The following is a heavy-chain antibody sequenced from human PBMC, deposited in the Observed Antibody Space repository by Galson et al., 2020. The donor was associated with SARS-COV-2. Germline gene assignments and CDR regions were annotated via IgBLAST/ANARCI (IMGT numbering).Heavy chain of an antibody. CDR1: GFTFSSYA. D-gene: IGHD1-26*01. Sequence: RLSCAASGFTFSSYAMHWVRQAPGKGLEWVAVISYDGSNKYYADSVKGRFTISRDNSKNTLYLQMNSLRAEDTAVYYCARDAGGSYYGAFDIWGQGTMVTVYS. J-gene: IGHJ3*02. CDR2: ISYDGSNK. V-gene: IGHV3-30*04. CDR3: ARDAGGSYYGAFDI.